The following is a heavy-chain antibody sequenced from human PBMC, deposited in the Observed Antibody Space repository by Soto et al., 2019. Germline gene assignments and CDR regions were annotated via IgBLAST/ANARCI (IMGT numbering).Heavy chain of an antibody. CDR2: IYWDDDK. Sequence: VNPRQALPLSRDCAGLSFGAFGLGASWIRQPPGQALEWLALIYWDDDKRYNPSLNNRLTITKDTSRNQVVLTMTNMDPVDTATYYCAHNSLYDSATNDI. J-gene: IGHJ3*02. CDR1: GLSFGAFGLG. D-gene: IGHD3-16*01. CDR3: AHNSLYDSATNDI. V-gene: IGHV2-5*02.